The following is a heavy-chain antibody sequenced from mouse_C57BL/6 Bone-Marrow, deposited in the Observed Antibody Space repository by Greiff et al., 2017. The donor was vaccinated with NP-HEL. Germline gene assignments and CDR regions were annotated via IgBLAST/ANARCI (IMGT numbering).Heavy chain of an antibody. CDR2: FYPACGSI. J-gene: IGHJ3*01. CDR1: GYTFTEYT. Sequence: VLLQHSGAALVKPRASVLLSSTASGYTFTEYTILWVKPRSGLGLEWIGWFYPACGSIMYNEKFKDKAILVSDKSSSTVYLELSRLTSEDSAVYFCARHVLSWFAYGGQGTLVTVSA. CDR3: ARHVLSWFAY. V-gene: IGHV1-62-2*01.